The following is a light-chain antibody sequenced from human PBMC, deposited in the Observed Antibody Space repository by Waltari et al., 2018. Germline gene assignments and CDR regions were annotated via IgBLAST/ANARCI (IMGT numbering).Light chain of an antibody. CDR2: GAS. CDR1: QSVTTN. V-gene: IGKV3-15*01. CDR3: HQYNDGPPFN. Sequence: EIVMTQSPATLSVSPGERAILSCRASQSVTTNLAWYQQKPDQAPRLLIYGASTRATDIPARFSGSGSGTEFTLTISSLQSEDFAVYYCHQYNDGPPFNFGQGTKLEIK. J-gene: IGKJ2*01.